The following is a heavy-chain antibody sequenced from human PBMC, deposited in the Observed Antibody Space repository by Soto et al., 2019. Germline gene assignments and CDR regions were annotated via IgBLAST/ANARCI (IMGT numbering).Heavy chain of an antibody. J-gene: IGHJ1*01. CDR2: IYYSGST. D-gene: IGHD2-2*01. V-gene: IGHV4-59*01. CDR3: ARAPAGWGSSTSSYYFQH. Sequence: QVQLQESGPGLVKPSETLSLTCTVSGGSISSYYWSWIRQPPGKGLEWIGYIYYSGSTNYNPSLKSRVTISVDTSKNQFSLKLSSVTAADTAVYYCARAPAGWGSSTSSYYFQHWGQGTLVTVSS. CDR1: GGSISSYY.